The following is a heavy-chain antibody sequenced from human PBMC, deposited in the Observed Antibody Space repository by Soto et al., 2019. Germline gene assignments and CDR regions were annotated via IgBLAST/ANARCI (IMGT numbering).Heavy chain of an antibody. CDR3: ARKSSSDSTGYDYFDY. D-gene: IGHD3-22*01. Sequence: GGSLRLSCATSGFSFSSSDMTWVRQAPGKGLEYVSSINYSGRYMFYAGSLRGRFTVSRDNAKNSLYLQMNSLRAEDTAVYYCARKSSSDSTGYDYFDYWRQGTLFTVPP. J-gene: IGHJ4*02. CDR2: INYSGRYM. CDR1: GFSFSSSD. V-gene: IGHV3-21*06.